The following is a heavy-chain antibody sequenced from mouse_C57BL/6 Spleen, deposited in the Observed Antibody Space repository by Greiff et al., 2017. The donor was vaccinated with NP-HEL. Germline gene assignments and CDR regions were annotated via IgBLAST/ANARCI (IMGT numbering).Heavy chain of an antibody. Sequence: EVNLVESGGGLVKPGGSLKLSCAASGFTFSSYTMSWVRQTPEKRLEWVATISGGGGNTYYPDSVKGRFTISRDNAKNTLYLQMSSLRSEDTALYYCARQASPGTYFDVWGTGTTVTVSS. CDR2: ISGGGGNT. J-gene: IGHJ1*03. CDR1: GFTFSSYT. D-gene: IGHD4-1*01. CDR3: ARQASPGTYFDV. V-gene: IGHV5-9*01.